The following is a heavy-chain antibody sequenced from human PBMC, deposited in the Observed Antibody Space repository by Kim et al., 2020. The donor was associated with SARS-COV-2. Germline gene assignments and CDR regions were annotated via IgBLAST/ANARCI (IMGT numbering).Heavy chain of an antibody. CDR3: ARDATMVRGARNRYFDY. CDR2: ISSNGGST. J-gene: IGHJ4*02. D-gene: IGHD3-10*01. Sequence: GGSLRLSCAASGFTFSSYAMHWVRQAPGKGLEYVSAISSNGGSTYYANSVKGRFTISRDNSKNTLYLQMGSLRAEDMAVYYCARDATMVRGARNRYFDYWGQGTLVTVSS. CDR1: GFTFSSYA. V-gene: IGHV3-64*01.